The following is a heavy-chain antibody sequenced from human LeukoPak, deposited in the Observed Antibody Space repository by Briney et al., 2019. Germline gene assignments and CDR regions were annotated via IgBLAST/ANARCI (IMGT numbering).Heavy chain of an antibody. CDR2: IKSKTDGGTT. CDR3: TTGPLSDYYGSGAIDY. D-gene: IGHD3-10*01. CDR1: GFTFSGTT. J-gene: IGHJ4*02. V-gene: IGHV3-15*01. Sequence: GGSLRLSCAASGFTFSGTTMHWVRQASGKGLEWVGRIKSKTDGGTTDYAAPVKGRFTISRDDSKNTLYLQMNSLKTEDTAVYYCTTGPLSDYYGSGAIDYWGQGTLVTVSS.